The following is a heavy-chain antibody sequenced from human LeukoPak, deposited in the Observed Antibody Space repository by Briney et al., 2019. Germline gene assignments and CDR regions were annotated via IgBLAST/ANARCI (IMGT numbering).Heavy chain of an antibody. J-gene: IGHJ3*02. CDR2: INSDGSST. CDR1: GFTFSSYW. Sequence: GGSLRLSCAASGFTFSSYWMHWVRQAPGKGLVWVSRINSDGSSTSYADSVKGRFTISRDNAKNTLYLQMNSLRAEDTAVYYCARGAYGDYGFYTFDIWGQGTMVTVSS. CDR3: ARGAYGDYGFYTFDI. D-gene: IGHD4-17*01. V-gene: IGHV3-74*01.